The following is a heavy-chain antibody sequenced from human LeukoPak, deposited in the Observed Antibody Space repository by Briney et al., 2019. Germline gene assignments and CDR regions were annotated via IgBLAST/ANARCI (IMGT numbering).Heavy chain of an antibody. D-gene: IGHD4-23*01. V-gene: IGHV3-74*01. CDR3: ARDLGKGRYLDY. CDR1: GFSFTSYW. J-gene: IGHJ4*02. Sequence: GGSLRLSCAASGFSFTSYWMHWVRQAPGKGLVWVSHINTDGSSTTYADSVKGRFSISRDNAKNTLYLQMNSLRAEDTAVYYCARDLGKGRYLDYWGQGTLVSVSS. CDR2: INTDGSST.